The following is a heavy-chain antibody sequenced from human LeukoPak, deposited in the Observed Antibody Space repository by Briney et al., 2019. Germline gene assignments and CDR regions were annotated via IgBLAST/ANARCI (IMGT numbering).Heavy chain of an antibody. CDR1: GYTFTSYD. D-gene: IGHD4/OR15-4a*01. J-gene: IGHJ4*02. V-gene: IGHV1-18*01. CDR3: ARARLSNAYFDY. Sequence: ASVKVSCKASGYTFTSYDISWVRQAPGLGLDWMGWISSNDGSTNYAEKFQDRLTVTTDTSTSTVYMELTSLRSDDTAVYYCARARLSNAYFDYWGQGTLVTVSS. CDR2: ISSNDGST.